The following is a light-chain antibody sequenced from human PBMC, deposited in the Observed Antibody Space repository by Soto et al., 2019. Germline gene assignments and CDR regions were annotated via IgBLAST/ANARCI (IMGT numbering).Light chain of an antibody. Sequence: DIQMTQSPSTLSASVGDRVSSTCRASQSISSWLAWYQQKPGKAPKLLIYAASTLQSGVPSRFSGSGSGTDFTLTINSLQPEDFATYYCQQGYSSAITFGQGTRLEIK. CDR3: QQGYSSAIT. J-gene: IGKJ5*01. CDR2: AAS. V-gene: IGKV1-5*01. CDR1: QSISSW.